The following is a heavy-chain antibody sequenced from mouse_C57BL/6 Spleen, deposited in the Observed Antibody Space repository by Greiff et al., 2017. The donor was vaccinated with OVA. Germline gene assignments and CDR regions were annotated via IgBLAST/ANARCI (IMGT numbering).Heavy chain of an antibody. CDR2: IDPSDSET. V-gene: IGHV1-52*01. J-gene: IGHJ4*01. CDR3: ARLPNSYYAMDY. CDR1: GYTFTSYW. Sequence: VQLQQPGAELVRPGSSVKLSCKASGYTFTSYWMHWVKQRPIQGLEWIGNIDPSDSETHYNQKFKDKATLTVDKSSSTAYMQLSSLTSEDSAVYYCARLPNSYYAMDYWGQGTSVTVSS.